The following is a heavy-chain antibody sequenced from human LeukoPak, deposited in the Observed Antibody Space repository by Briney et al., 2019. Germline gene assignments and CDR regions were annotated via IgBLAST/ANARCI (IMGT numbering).Heavy chain of an antibody. D-gene: IGHD5-18*01. CDR1: GYTFTSYG. V-gene: IGHV1-18*01. CDR2: ISAYNGNT. CDR3: ARVWQLWSKGDLGY. J-gene: IGHJ4*02. Sequence: GASVKVSCKASGYTFTSYGISWVRQAPGQGLEWMGWISAYNGNTNYAQKLQGRVTMTTDTSTSTAYMELRSLRSDDTAVYYCARVWQLWSKGDLGYWGQGTLVTVSS.